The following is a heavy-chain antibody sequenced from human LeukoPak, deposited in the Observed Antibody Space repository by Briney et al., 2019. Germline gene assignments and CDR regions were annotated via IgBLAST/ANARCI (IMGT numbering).Heavy chain of an antibody. CDR2: IYYSGST. V-gene: IGHV4-59*01. Sequence: SETLSLTCTVSGGSISSYYWSWIRQPPGKGLEWIGYIYYSGSTNYNPSLKSRVTISVDTSKNQFSLKLSSVTAADTAVYYCARGSTPGGYYYYMDVWGKGTTVTVSS. CDR3: ARGSTPGGYYYYMDV. D-gene: IGHD3-16*01. CDR1: GGSISSYY. J-gene: IGHJ6*03.